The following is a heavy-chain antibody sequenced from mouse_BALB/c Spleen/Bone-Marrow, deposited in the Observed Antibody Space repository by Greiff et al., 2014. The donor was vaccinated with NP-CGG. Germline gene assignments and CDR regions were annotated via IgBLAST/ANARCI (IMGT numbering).Heavy chain of an antibody. CDR3: SSPYGNYGAWFAY. CDR2: IYPYNGGT. CDR1: GYTFTDHN. V-gene: IGHV1S29*02. J-gene: IGHJ3*01. D-gene: IGHD2-1*01. Sequence: EVQLQQSGPELVKPGASVKISCKASGYTFTDHNMHWVKQSHGKSLEWIGYIYPYNGGTAYNQKFKSKATLTVNNSSSTAYMELRCQTSEDSAVYYCSSPYGNYGAWFAYWGQGTLVTVSA.